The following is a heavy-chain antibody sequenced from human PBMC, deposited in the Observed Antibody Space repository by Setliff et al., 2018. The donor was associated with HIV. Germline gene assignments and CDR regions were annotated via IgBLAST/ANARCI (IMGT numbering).Heavy chain of an antibody. CDR3: ARFTVVVFGAGEPSWFDP. D-gene: IGHD2-15*01. J-gene: IGHJ5*02. Sequence: PSETLSLTCTVSGDSIISGDYYWSWIRQSPGKGLEWIGHIHYKGNIDYNASLKSRLAISSDTSKNPFSLNLRSVIAADTAIYFCARFTVVVFGAGEPSWFDPWGQGILVTVSS. V-gene: IGHV4-30-4*08. CDR1: GDSIISGDYY. CDR2: IHYKGNI.